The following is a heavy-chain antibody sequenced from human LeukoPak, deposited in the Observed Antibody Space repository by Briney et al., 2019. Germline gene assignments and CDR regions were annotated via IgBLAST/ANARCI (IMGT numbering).Heavy chain of an antibody. D-gene: IGHD2-15*01. CDR2: ISTTSGYI. J-gene: IGHJ4*02. CDR1: GFTFTNHG. Sequence: PGGSLRLSCAASGFTFTNHGMNWVRQAPGKGLEWVSFISTTSGYIYYADSVKGRFTISRDNAKNSLYLQMNSLRAEDTAVYYCARDRSGGSGSDYWGQGTPVSVSS. V-gene: IGHV3-21*01. CDR3: ARDRSGGSGSDY.